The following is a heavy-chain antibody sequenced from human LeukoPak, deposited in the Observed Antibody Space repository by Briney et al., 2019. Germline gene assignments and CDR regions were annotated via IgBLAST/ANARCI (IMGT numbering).Heavy chain of an antibody. CDR2: IYHSGST. J-gene: IGHJ4*02. Sequence: SETLSLTCAVSGYSISSGYYWGWIRPPPGKGLEWIGSIYHSGSTYYNPSLKSRVTISVDTSKNQFSLKLSSVTAADTAVYYCARHAYGVFYFDYWGQGTLVTVSS. D-gene: IGHD4-17*01. CDR3: ARHAYGVFYFDY. V-gene: IGHV4-38-2*01. CDR1: GYSISSGYY.